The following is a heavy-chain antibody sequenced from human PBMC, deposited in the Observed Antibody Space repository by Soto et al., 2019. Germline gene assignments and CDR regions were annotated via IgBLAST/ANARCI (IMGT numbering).Heavy chain of an antibody. D-gene: IGHD5-12*01. CDR2: IIPIFGTP. J-gene: IGHJ4*02. CDR3: ARLGDGYLYYLDY. V-gene: IGHV1-69*12. Sequence: QVQLVQSGAEVKKPGTSVKVSCKASGGTFSSYAISWVRQAPGQGLEWMGGIIPIFGTPNYAQKFQGRVTITADESTRTAYMELCSLRSEGTAGYYCARLGDGYLYYLDYWGQGTLVTVSS. CDR1: GGTFSSYA.